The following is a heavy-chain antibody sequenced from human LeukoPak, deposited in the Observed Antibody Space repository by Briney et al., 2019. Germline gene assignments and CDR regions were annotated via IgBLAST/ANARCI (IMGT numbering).Heavy chain of an antibody. CDR3: ARRYGPTVDY. Sequence: GESLKISCKGSGYSFTSYWIAWVRQLPGKGLEWMGIIYPGDSDIRYSPSFQGQVTISADKSISTAYLQWSSLKASDTAIYYCARRYGPTVDYWGQGTLVTVSS. V-gene: IGHV5-51*01. J-gene: IGHJ4*02. CDR2: IYPGDSDI. D-gene: IGHD1-1*01. CDR1: GYSFTSYW.